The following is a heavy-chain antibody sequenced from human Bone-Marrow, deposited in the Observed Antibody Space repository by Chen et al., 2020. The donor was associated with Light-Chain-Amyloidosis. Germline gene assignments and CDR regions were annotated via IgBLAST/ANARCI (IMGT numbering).Heavy chain of an antibody. D-gene: IGHD5-12*01. CDR2: IYTDDSDA. CDR3: ARRRDGYNFDD. J-gene: IGHJ4*02. CDR1: GYTFPHYW. V-gene: IGHV5-51*01. Sequence: EVQLEQSGPEVKKPGESLKISCKGSGYTFPHYWIGWVRQMPGKGLEWMGVIYTDDSDARYSPSFEGQVTISADKSITTAYLQWRSLKASDTSMYYCARRRDGYNFDDWGQGTLVTVSS.